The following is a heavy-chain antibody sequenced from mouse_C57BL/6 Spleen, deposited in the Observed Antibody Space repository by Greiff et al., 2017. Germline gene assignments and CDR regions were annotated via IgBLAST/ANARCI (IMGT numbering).Heavy chain of an antibody. CDR3: ARSGWLLRNYAMDY. J-gene: IGHJ4*01. V-gene: IGHV1-69*01. CDR1: GYTFTSYW. D-gene: IGHD2-3*01. CDR2: IDPSDSYT. Sequence: QVQLQQPGAELVMPGASVKLSCKASGYTFTSYWMHWVKQRPGQGLEWIGEIDPSDSYTNSNQKFKGKSTLTVDKSSSTAYMQLSSLTSEDSAVYYCARSGWLLRNYAMDYWGQGTSVTVSS.